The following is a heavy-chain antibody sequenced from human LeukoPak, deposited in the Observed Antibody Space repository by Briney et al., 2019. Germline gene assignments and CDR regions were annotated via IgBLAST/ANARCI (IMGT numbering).Heavy chain of an antibody. V-gene: IGHV3-23*01. Sequence: PGGSLRLSCAASGFTFSNYGMSWVRQAPGKGLEWVSAISGSGGSTYYADSVKGRFTISRDNSKNTLYLQMNSLRAEDTAVYYCAKTGEDIVVVPAAFLDYWGQGTLVTVSS. CDR3: AKTGEDIVVVPAAFLDY. D-gene: IGHD2-2*01. J-gene: IGHJ4*02. CDR2: ISGSGGST. CDR1: GFTFSNYG.